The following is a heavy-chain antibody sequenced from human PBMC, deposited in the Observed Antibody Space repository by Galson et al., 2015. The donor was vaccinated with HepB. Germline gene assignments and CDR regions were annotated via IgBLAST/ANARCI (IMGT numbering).Heavy chain of an antibody. V-gene: IGHV1-18*01. D-gene: IGHD4-23*01. Sequence: SVKVSCKASGYTFTDYGISWVRQAPGQGFEWMGWISGYNGDTIYAQSLQGRIIMTTDTSTSTAYMELSRLRSDDTAVYYCARDGDYGGGSWGQGTLVIVSS. J-gene: IGHJ5*02. CDR3: ARDGDYGGGS. CDR2: ISGYNGDT. CDR1: GYTFTDYG.